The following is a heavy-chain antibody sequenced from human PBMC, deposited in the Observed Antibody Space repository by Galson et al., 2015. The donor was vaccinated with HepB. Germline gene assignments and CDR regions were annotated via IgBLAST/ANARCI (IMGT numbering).Heavy chain of an antibody. CDR1: GFTFSDYY. V-gene: IGHV3-11*05. CDR3: ARGGV. Sequence: SLRLSCAASGFTFSDYYMSWICQAPGKGLEWLSYISASTIYTNYADSVKGRFTVSRDNAKNSLNLQMNSLKTEDTALYYCARGGVWGKGTTVTVSS. D-gene: IGHD1-26*01. CDR2: ISASTIYT. J-gene: IGHJ6*04.